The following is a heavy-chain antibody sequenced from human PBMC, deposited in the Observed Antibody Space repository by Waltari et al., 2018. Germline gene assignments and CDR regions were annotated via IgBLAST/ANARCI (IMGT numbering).Heavy chain of an antibody. CDR3: APVTHDYGDFVPLGY. Sequence: QIQLVQSGAEVRKPGASVKVSCKVSGYTLTELSMHWVRQVPGKGLEWMGGFDPEDGETIYAQKFQGRVTMTEDTSTDTAYMELSSLRSEDTALYYCAPVTHDYGDFVPLGYWGQGTLVTVSS. CDR1: GYTLTELS. D-gene: IGHD4-17*01. J-gene: IGHJ4*02. V-gene: IGHV1-24*01. CDR2: FDPEDGET.